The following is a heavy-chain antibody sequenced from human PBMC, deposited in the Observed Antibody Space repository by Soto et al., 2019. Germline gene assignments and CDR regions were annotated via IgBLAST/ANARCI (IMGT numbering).Heavy chain of an antibody. D-gene: IGHD1-1*01. CDR3: ARRRAPGREGDAFDI. J-gene: IGHJ3*02. CDR1: GFSLSTSGVG. Sequence: QITLKESGPTLVKPTQTLTLTCTFSGFSLSTSGVGVGWIRQPPGKALEWLALIYWDDDKRYSPSLKSRLTITKDPPKNQVVLTMTNMDPVDTATYFCARRRAPGREGDAFDIWGQGTMVTVSS. V-gene: IGHV2-5*02. CDR2: IYWDDDK.